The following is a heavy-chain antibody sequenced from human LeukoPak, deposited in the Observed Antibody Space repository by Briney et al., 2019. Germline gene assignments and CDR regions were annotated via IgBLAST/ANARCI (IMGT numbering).Heavy chain of an antibody. Sequence: PSETLSLTYTVSGGSISSYYWSWIRQPPGKGLEWIGYIYTSGSTNYNPSLKSRVTISVDTSKNQFSLKLSSVTAADTAVYYCARPSPNSSGFAFDIWGQGTMVTVSS. CDR1: GGSISSYY. D-gene: IGHD3-22*01. CDR3: ARPSPNSSGFAFDI. CDR2: IYTSGST. V-gene: IGHV4-4*09. J-gene: IGHJ3*02.